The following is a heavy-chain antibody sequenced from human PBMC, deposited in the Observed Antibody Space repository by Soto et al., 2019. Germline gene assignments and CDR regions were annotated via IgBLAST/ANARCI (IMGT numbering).Heavy chain of an antibody. CDR3: ARHRSRGYSYGYYDAFDI. V-gene: IGHV5-51*01. CDR2: IYPGDSDT. J-gene: IGHJ3*02. D-gene: IGHD5-18*01. Sequence: GESLKVSCRVSGYSCTNYWIGWVRQMQGKGLEWMGIIYPGDSDTRYSPSFQGQVTISADKSISTAYLQWSSLKASDTAMYYCARHRSRGYSYGYYDAFDIWGQGTMVTVS. CDR1: GYSCTNYW.